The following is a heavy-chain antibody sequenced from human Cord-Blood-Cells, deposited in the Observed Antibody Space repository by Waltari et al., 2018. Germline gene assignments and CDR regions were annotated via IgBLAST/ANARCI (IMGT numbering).Heavy chain of an antibody. CDR3: ANRVGDKEPLDY. D-gene: IGHD1-26*01. V-gene: IGHV3-30*18. Sequence: QVQLVESGGGVVQPGRSLRLSCAASGFTFSSYGMHWVRQAPGKGLGWVAGISYDGSKKYYADSVKGRFTSSRDNSKNTLYLQMNSLRAEDTAVYYCANRVGDKEPLDYWGQGTLVTVSS. CDR2: ISYDGSKK. J-gene: IGHJ4*02. CDR1: GFTFSSYG.